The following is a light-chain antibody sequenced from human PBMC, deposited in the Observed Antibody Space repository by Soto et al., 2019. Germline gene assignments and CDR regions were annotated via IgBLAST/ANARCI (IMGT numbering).Light chain of an antibody. CDR2: GAS. V-gene: IGKV3-20*01. Sequence: EVLMTQSPGTLSLSPGESATLSCGASQTVSITYLTWYQQKPGQAPRLLIFGASKRATGIPDRFSGSGSGRDFTLTISGLETEDFAVYYCQQYGSSHIISFGQGTRLEIK. CDR3: QQYGSSHIIS. J-gene: IGKJ5*01. CDR1: QTVSITY.